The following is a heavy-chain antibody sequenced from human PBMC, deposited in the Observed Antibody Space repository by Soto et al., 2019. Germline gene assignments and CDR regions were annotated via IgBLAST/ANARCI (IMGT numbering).Heavy chain of an antibody. CDR2: IWYDGSNK. D-gene: IGHD3-22*01. CDR3: AREDYYDSSGYYYFDY. J-gene: IGHJ4*02. CDR1: GFTFSSYG. V-gene: IGHV3-33*01. Sequence: QVQLVESGGGVVQPGRSLRLSCAASGFTFSSYGMHWVRQAPGKGLEWVAVIWYDGSNKYYADSVKGRFTISRDNSKNTLYLQMNSLRAEDTAVYYCAREDYYDSSGYYYFDYWGQGTLVTVSS.